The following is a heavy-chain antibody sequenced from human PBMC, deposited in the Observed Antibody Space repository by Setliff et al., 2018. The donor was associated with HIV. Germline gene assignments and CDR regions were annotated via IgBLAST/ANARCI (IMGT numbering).Heavy chain of an antibody. CDR3: ATAPPRGPVTFGGG. J-gene: IGHJ4*02. Sequence: ASVKVSCKASGYTFNDNYIHWVRQAPGQGLEWMGRISPDIGDTNYAQMFHGRVTMTRDTSISTAYMELSSLKSDDTAVYYCATAPPRGPVTFGGGWGQGTLVTVSS. D-gene: IGHD3-16*01. CDR2: ISPDIGDT. CDR1: GYTFNDNY. V-gene: IGHV1-2*06.